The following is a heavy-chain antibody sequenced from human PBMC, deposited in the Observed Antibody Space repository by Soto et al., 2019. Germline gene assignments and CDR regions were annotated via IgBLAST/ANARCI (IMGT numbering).Heavy chain of an antibody. CDR1: GYTFTSYY. V-gene: IGHV1-46*01. CDR2: INPSGGST. CDR3: ARDLVVAATPGYYYYYGMDV. Sequence: ASVKVSCKASGYTFTSYYMHWVRQAPGQGLEWMGIINPSGGSTSYAQKFQGRVTMTRDTSTSTAYMELSRLRSDDTAVYYCARDLVVAATPGYYYYYGMDVWGQGTTVTVSS. D-gene: IGHD2-15*01. J-gene: IGHJ6*02.